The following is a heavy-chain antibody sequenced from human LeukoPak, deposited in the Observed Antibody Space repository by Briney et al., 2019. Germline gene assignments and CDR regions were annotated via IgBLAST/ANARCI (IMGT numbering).Heavy chain of an antibody. CDR1: GFTFSSYG. V-gene: IGHV3-30*02. Sequence: GGSLRLSCAASGFTFSSYGMHWVRQAPGKGLEWVAFIRYDGSNKYYADSVKGRFTISRDNSKNTLYLQMNSLRAEDTAVYYCAKDTTIFGVVIKGNAFDIWGQGTMVTVSS. J-gene: IGHJ3*02. CDR3: AKDTTIFGVVIKGNAFDI. CDR2: IRYDGSNK. D-gene: IGHD3-3*01.